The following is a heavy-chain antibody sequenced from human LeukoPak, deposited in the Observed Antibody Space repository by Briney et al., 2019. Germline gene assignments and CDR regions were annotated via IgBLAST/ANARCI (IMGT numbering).Heavy chain of an antibody. CDR1: GGSISSGSYY. CDR3: ARDLSSSWYWDAFDI. J-gene: IGHJ3*02. CDR2: IYTSGST. D-gene: IGHD6-13*01. V-gene: IGHV4-61*02. Sequence: SETLSLTCTVSGGSISSGSYYWSWIRQPAGKGLEWIGRIYTSGSTNYNPSLKSRVTISVDTSKNQFSLKLSSVTAADTAVYYCARDLSSSWYWDAFDIWGQGTMVTVSS.